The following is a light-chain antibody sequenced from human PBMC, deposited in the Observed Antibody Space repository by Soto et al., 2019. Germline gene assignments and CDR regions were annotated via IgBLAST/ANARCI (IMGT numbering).Light chain of an antibody. CDR2: RAS. J-gene: IGKJ1*01. V-gene: IGKV1-39*01. Sequence: QMTHSTSSLSASVGDRVTISCRASQSISTYLNWYQQKPGTAPRLLIYRASSVKSGVPPRFSGSGSGRDFTLTISSLRPEDIATYFCQQSYLSPPWTFGQGTKA. CDR3: QQSYLSPPWT. CDR1: QSISTY.